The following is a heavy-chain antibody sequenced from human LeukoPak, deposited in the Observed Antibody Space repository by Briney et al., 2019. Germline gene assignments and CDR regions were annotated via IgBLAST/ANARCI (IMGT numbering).Heavy chain of an antibody. J-gene: IGHJ4*02. V-gene: IGHV1-18*01. CDR1: GYTLTIYG. Sequence: ASVKVSCKTSGYTLTIYGISWLLQAPGQGLEWMGLISAYGNTNYAQRFQGRVTMTTDTSTSTAYMELRSLRFDDTAVYYCARDGGYFDYGGRGTLVTVSS. CDR3: ARDGGYFDY. CDR2: ISAYGNT.